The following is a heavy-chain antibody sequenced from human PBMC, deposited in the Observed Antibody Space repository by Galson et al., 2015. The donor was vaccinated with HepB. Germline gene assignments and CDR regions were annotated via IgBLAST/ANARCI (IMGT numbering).Heavy chain of an antibody. CDR2: ISSSSSYI. CDR1: GFTFSSYS. D-gene: IGHD6-19*01. CDR3: ARLGSSGWEDYYYYYGMDV. V-gene: IGHV3-21*01. Sequence: SLRLSCAASGFTFSSYSMNWVRQAPGKGLEWVSSISSSSSYIYYADSVKGRFTISRDNAKNSLYLQMNSLRAEDTAVYYCARLGSSGWEDYYYYYGMDVWGQGTTVTVSS. J-gene: IGHJ6*02.